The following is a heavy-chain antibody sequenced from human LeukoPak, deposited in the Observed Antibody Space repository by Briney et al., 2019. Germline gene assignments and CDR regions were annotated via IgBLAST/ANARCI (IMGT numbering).Heavy chain of an antibody. Sequence: GGSLRLSCAASGFTFSSYWMHWVRQAPGKGPVWVSRINSDGSSTSYADSVKGRFTISRDNAKNTLYLQMNSLRAEDTAVYYCARGSYYDFWSGRHTPTDYWGQGTLVTVSS. CDR1: GFTFSSYW. CDR3: ARGSYYDFWSGRHTPTDY. V-gene: IGHV3-74*01. J-gene: IGHJ4*02. CDR2: INSDGSST. D-gene: IGHD3-3*01.